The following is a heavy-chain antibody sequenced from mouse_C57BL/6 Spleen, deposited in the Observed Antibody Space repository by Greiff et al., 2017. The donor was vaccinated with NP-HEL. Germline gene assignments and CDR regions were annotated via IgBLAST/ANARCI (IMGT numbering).Heavy chain of an antibody. CDR3: ARMDSNYDWYFDV. D-gene: IGHD2-5*01. Sequence: EVMLVESGPGMVKPSQSLSLTCTVTGYSITSGYDWHWIRHFPGNKLEWMGYISYSGSTNYNPSLKSRISITHDTSKNHFFLKLNSVTTEDTATYYCARMDSNYDWYFDVWGTGTTVTVSS. V-gene: IGHV3-1*01. J-gene: IGHJ1*03. CDR2: ISYSGST. CDR1: GYSITSGYD.